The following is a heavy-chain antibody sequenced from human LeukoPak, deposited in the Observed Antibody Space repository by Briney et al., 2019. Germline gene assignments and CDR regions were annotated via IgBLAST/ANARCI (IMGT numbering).Heavy chain of an antibody. V-gene: IGHV3-9*01. J-gene: IGHJ4*02. D-gene: IGHD6-6*01. Sequence: GGSLRLSCAASGFTFDDYAMHWVRQAPGKGLEWVSGISWNSGSIGYVDSVKGRFTISRDSAKSSLYLQMNSLRADDTAVYYCARLGGSSPFDYWGQGTLVTVSS. CDR3: ARLGGSSPFDY. CDR2: ISWNSGSI. CDR1: GFTFDDYA.